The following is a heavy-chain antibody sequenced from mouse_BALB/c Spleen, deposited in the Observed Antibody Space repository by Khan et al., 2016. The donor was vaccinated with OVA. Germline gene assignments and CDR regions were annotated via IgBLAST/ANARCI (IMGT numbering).Heavy chain of an antibody. V-gene: IGHV3-2*02. Sequence: EVQLVESGPGLVKPSQSFSLTCTVTGYSITSGYGWNWLRQFPGNKLEWMGYISYSGSTNYNPSLKSRISITRDTSKNQFFLQLNSVTTEDTATYYCARTARIKYWGQGTTLTVSS. CDR3: ARTARIKY. J-gene: IGHJ2*01. CDR2: ISYSGST. D-gene: IGHD1-2*01. CDR1: GYSITSGYG.